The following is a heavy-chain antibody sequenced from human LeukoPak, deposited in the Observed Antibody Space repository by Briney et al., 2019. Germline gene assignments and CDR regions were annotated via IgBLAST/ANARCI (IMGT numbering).Heavy chain of an antibody. Sequence: GGSLRLSCAASGLTFSTYWMSWVRQAPGTGLEWVASIKQDGSEKSYVDSVKGRFTISRDNAKSSLYLQMNSLRAEDTAVYYCARGGYQLLWYWGQGTLVTVSS. CDR2: IKQDGSEK. CDR3: ARGGYQLLWY. V-gene: IGHV3-7*04. J-gene: IGHJ4*02. CDR1: GLTFSTYW. D-gene: IGHD2-2*01.